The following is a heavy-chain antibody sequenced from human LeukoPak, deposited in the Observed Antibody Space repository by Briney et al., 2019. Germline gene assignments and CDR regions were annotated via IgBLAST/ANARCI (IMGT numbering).Heavy chain of an antibody. CDR2: IYYSGST. J-gene: IGHJ4*02. CDR3: ARSEVGASTTFDY. Sequence: PSATLSLTCTVSGGSLSSYYWSWIRQPPGKGLEYIGYIYYSGSTNYNPSLKSRVTISVDTSKNQFSLKLSSVTAADTAVYYCARSEVGASTTFDYWGQGTLVTVSS. V-gene: IGHV4-59*01. CDR1: GGSLSSYY. D-gene: IGHD1-26*01.